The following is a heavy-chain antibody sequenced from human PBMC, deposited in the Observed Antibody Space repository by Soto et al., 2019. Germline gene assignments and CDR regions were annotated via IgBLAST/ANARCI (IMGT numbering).Heavy chain of an antibody. CDR2: IDWDDDK. CDR3: ARIHPGSGWSRGAFDY. Sequence: SGPTLVNPTQTLTLTCTVSGFSLSTSGMCVSWIRQPPGKALEWLALIDWDDDKYYSTSLKTRLTISKDTSKNQVVLTMTNMDPVDTATYYCARIHPGSGWSRGAFDYWGQGTLVTVSS. J-gene: IGHJ4*02. CDR1: GFSLSTSGMC. V-gene: IGHV2-70*01. D-gene: IGHD6-19*01.